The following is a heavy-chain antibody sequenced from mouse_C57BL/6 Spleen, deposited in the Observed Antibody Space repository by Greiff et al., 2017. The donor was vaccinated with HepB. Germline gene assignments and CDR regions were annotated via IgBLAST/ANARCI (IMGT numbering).Heavy chain of an antibody. CDR1: GYTFTDYE. V-gene: IGHV1-15*01. D-gene: IGHD1-1*01. CDR3: TRREVVAPIYFGD. J-gene: IGHJ2*01. Sequence: QVQLQQSGAELVRPGASVTLSCKASGYTFTDYEMHWVKQTPVHGLEWIGAIDPETGGTAYNQKFKGKAILTADKSSSTAYMELRSLTSEDSAVYYCTRREVVAPIYFGDWGQGTTLTVAS. CDR2: IDPETGGT.